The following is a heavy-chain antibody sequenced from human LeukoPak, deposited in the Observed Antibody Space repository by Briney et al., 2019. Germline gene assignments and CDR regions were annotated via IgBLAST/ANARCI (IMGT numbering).Heavy chain of an antibody. J-gene: IGHJ3*02. D-gene: IGHD3-22*01. CDR1: GFTLSSYS. CDR2: ISSTSSAK. Sequence: GGSLRLSCSASGFTLSSYSMNWVRQAPGKGLEWVSYISSTSSAKYYADSAKGRFTISRDNAKNSLYLQMNSLRAEDTAVYYCARNSYDNSGDYDIVDAFDIWGQGTMVTVSS. V-gene: IGHV3-48*04. CDR3: ARNSYDNSGDYDIVDAFDI.